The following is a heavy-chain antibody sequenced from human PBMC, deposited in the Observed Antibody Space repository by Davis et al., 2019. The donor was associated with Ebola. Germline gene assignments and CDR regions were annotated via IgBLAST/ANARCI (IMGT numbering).Heavy chain of an antibody. Sequence: SETLSLTCTVSGGSISSYYWSWIRQPPGKGLGWIGYIYYSGSTNYNPSLKSRVTISVDTSKNQFSLKLSSVTAADTAVYYCARGLGIRDGYNVAYWGQGTLVTVSS. CDR1: GGSISSYY. CDR2: IYYSGST. J-gene: IGHJ4*02. CDR3: ARGLGIRDGYNVAY. D-gene: IGHD5-24*01. V-gene: IGHV4-59*01.